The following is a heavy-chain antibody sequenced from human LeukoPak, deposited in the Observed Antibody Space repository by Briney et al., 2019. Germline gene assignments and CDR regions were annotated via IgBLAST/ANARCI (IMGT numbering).Heavy chain of an antibody. CDR2: INPNSGGT. D-gene: IGHD1-1*01. J-gene: IGHJ4*02. CDR1: GYTFTGYY. CDR3: ARAVEGGTGTQG. Sequence: ASVKVSCKASGYTFTGYYMHWVRQAPGQGLEWMGWINPNSGGTNYAQKFQGRATMTRDTSISTAYMELSRLRSDDTAVYYCARAVEGGTGTQGWGQGTLVTVSS. V-gene: IGHV1-2*02.